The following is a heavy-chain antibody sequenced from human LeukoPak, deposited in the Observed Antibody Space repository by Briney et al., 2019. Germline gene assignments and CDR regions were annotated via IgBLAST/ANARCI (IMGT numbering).Heavy chain of an antibody. Sequence: SETLSLTCTVSGGSISTYYWSWIRQPPGKGLEWIGYVSYTENTNYNPALRSRVTISVDTSKNQFSLKLSSVTAADTAVYYCARENYYDSSGYYHDAFDIWGQGTMVTVSS. J-gene: IGHJ3*02. CDR1: GGSISTYY. D-gene: IGHD3-22*01. V-gene: IGHV4-59*01. CDR2: VSYTENT. CDR3: ARENYYDSSGYYHDAFDI.